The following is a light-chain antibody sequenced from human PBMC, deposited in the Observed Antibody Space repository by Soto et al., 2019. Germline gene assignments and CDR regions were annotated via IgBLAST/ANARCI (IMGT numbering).Light chain of an antibody. Sequence: DIVMTQSPDSLAVSLGERATINCKSSQSVLYSANNKNYLGWYQQKVGQPPKLLIYWASTRESGVPDRFSGSGSGTDFTLTISSLQAEVVAVYYCQQYYSKPLTFGGGTKVEIK. J-gene: IGKJ4*01. V-gene: IGKV4-1*01. CDR2: WAS. CDR1: QSVLYSANNKNY. CDR3: QQYYSKPLT.